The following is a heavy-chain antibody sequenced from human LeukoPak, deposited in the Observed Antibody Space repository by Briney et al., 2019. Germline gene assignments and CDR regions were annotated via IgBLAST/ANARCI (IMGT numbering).Heavy chain of an antibody. CDR2: IIPIFGTA. J-gene: IGHJ6*03. D-gene: IGHD7-27*01. V-gene: IGHV1-69*05. CDR3: AAGTGDRYYYYYMDV. CDR1: GGTFSSYA. Sequence: ASVKVSCKASGGTFSSYAISWVRQAPGQGLEWMGGIIPIFGTANYAQKFQGRVTITTDESTSTAYMELSSLRSEDTAVYYCAAGTGDRYYYYYMDVWGKGITVTVSS.